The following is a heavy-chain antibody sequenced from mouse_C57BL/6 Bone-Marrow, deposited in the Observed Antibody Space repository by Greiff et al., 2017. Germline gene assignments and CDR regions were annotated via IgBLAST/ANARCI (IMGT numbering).Heavy chain of an antibody. CDR1: GFTFSSYG. CDR3: ARGAVTTVVATSFDY. Sequence: VQLKESGGDLVKPGGSLKLSCAASGFTFSSYGMSWVRQTPDKRLEWVATISSGGSYTYYPDSVKGRFTISRANAKNTLSLQRSSLKSEDTAMYYCARGAVTTVVATSFDYWGQGTTLTVSS. D-gene: IGHD1-1*01. V-gene: IGHV5-6*01. CDR2: ISSGGSYT. J-gene: IGHJ2*01.